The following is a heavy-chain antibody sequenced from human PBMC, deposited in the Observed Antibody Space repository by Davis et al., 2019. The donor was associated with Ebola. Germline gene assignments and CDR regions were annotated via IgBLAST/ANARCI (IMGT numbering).Heavy chain of an antibody. CDR3: AKEPSSGYAFDI. J-gene: IGHJ3*02. CDR2: IRDSEVT. V-gene: IGHV3-23*01. Sequence: PGGSLRLSCAASGFSFNEAWTWMNWLRQAPGKGLEWVANIRDSEVTYYADSVKGRFTISRDNSKSTLYLRMDSLRAEDTALYYCAKEPSSGYAFDIWGQGTMVTVSS. D-gene: IGHD3-22*01. CDR1: GFSFNEAWT.